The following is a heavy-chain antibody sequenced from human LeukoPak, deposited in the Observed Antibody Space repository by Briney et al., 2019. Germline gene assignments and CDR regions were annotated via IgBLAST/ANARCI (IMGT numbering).Heavy chain of an antibody. CDR2: VSPRGDIT. D-gene: IGHD3-16*02. CDR1: GFIFSSHG. J-gene: IGHJ4*02. Sequence: GGTLRLSCAASGFIFSSHGMNWVRQAPGKGLEWVSGVSPRGDITYYADSVKGRFTISRDNSKDTLYLQMNSLRAEDTAVYYCAKAYEGVWGTYRKFDYWGQGTLVTVSS. CDR3: AKAYEGVWGTYRKFDY. V-gene: IGHV3-23*01.